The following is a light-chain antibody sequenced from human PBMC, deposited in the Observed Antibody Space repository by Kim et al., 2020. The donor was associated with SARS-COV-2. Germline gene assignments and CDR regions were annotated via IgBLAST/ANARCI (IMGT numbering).Light chain of an antibody. CDR2: AAS. CDR1: QSISSRY. J-gene: IGKJ1*01. Sequence: SPGERGTHSCRARQSISSRYLSWYQHKPGQAPRLLIYAASNRATGIPARFSGSGSGTEFTLTISSLQSEDFALYYCHQYNSWPWTFGQGTKVDIK. CDR3: HQYNSWPWT. V-gene: IGKV3-15*01.